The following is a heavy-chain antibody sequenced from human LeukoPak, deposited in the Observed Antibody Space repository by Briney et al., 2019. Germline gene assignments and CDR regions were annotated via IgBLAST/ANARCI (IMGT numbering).Heavy chain of an antibody. D-gene: IGHD3-10*01. J-gene: IGHJ6*02. V-gene: IGHV3-11*01. CDR1: GFTFSDYY. CDR3: ATDASRRGRGVTPYYYYGMDV. Sequence: GWSLRLSCAASGFTFSDYYMSWLRQAPGKGLEWVSYISSSGSTIYYADSVKGRFTISRHNAKNSLNLQMNSLRAEDTAGYYCATDASRRGRGVTPYYYYGMDVWGQGTTVTVSS. CDR2: ISSSGSTI.